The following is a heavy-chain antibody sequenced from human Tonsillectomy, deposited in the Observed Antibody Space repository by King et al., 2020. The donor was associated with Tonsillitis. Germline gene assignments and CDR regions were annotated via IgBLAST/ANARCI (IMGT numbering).Heavy chain of an antibody. V-gene: IGHV3-9*01. CDR3: AKGRFLDWNYPFDY. J-gene: IGHJ4*02. Sequence: VQLVESGGGLVQPGRSLRLSCAASGFTFDNYAMHWVRQAPGKGLEWVSGISWNSGSIGYADSVKGRFTISRDNAKNSLYLQMNSLRAEDTALYYCAKGRFLDWNYPFDYWGKGTLVTVSS. CDR2: ISWNSGSI. D-gene: IGHD1-7*01. CDR1: GFTFDNYA.